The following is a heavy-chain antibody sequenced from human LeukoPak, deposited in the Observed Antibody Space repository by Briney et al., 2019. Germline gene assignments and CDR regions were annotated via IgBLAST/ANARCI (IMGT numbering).Heavy chain of an antibody. CDR3: ARDSRIAAASPFDY. J-gene: IGHJ4*02. D-gene: IGHD6-25*01. Sequence: VSVQVSCKASGYSFTRYDINWVQQATAQGLEWMGGMNPNSGNTGYTQKFQGRVTISRNTSISTAYMELSTLRSADTAVYYCARDSRIAAASPFDYWGQGTLVTVSS. V-gene: IGHV1-8*01. CDR1: GYSFTRYD. CDR2: MNPNSGNT.